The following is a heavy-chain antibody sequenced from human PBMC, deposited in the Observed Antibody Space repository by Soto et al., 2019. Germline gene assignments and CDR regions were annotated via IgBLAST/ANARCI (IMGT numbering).Heavy chain of an antibody. D-gene: IGHD3-3*01. Sequence: QVQLQESGPGLVKPSQTLSLTCTVSGGSISSSYWWNWVRQPPGKGLEWIGKIYHSGSTNYNPSLKNRVTISVDKSNNQFSLRLSSVTAADTAVYFCVTSLNYDFWRDGGRHYYFDYWGQGTLVTVSS. CDR1: GGSISSSYW. CDR2: IYHSGST. J-gene: IGHJ4*02. V-gene: IGHV4-4*02. CDR3: VTSLNYDFWRDGGRHYYFDY.